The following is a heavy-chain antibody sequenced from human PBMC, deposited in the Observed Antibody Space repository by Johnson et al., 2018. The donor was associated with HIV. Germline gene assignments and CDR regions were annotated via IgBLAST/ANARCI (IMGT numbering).Heavy chain of an antibody. CDR1: GFTFSNFA. CDR2: VSFDGSNK. Sequence: QVQLVESGGGLVQPGGSLRLSCTASGFTFSNFAMGWVRQAPGKGLEWVASVSFDGSNKYYADSVKGRFTISRYNSKNTLLLQMISRRTEDTAVYYCAREGESLLDAFDIWGQGTMVTVSA. V-gene: IGHV3-30-3*01. J-gene: IGHJ3*02. D-gene: IGHD3-16*01. CDR3: AREGESLLDAFDI.